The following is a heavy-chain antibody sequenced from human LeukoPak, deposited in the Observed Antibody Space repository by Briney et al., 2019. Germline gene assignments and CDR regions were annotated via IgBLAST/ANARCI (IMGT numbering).Heavy chain of an antibody. J-gene: IGHJ6*02. CDR2: INSDGSST. Sequence: GGSLRLSCAASGFTFSSYWMHWVRQAPGKGLVWVSRINSDGSSTSYADSVEGRFTISRDNAKNTLYLQMNSLRAEDTAVYYCARDLVTTTTVTPAEYYYYGMDVWGQGTTVIVSS. V-gene: IGHV3-74*01. D-gene: IGHD4-17*01. CDR1: GFTFSSYW. CDR3: ARDLVTTTTVTPAEYYYYGMDV.